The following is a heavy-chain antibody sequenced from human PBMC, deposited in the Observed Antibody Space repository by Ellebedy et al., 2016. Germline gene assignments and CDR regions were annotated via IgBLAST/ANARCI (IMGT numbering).Heavy chain of an antibody. CDR3: ARTDRRSSGWPYGLDV. Sequence: GGSLRLXXADSGFTFSTSSLNWVRQAPGKGLEWVSSISDSGATIYYADSLKGRFTISRDNAKNSVYLQMNSLRVEDTAVYYCARTDRRSSGWPYGLDVWGQGTTVTVSS. J-gene: IGHJ6*02. D-gene: IGHD6-19*01. V-gene: IGHV3-21*01. CDR1: GFTFSTSS. CDR2: ISDSGATI.